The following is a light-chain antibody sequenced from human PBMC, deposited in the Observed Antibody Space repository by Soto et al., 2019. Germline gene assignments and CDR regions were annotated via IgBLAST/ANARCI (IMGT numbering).Light chain of an antibody. CDR3: QQSYSFPFT. Sequence: DIQMTQSPSSLSASVGDRVTITCRASQSISDYLNWYYQKPGKAPNLLIYVASSLQSGVPSRFSGGGSGTEFTLTINSLQPEDFATYYCQQSYSFPFTFGGGTTVEIK. V-gene: IGKV1-39*01. CDR2: VAS. J-gene: IGKJ4*01. CDR1: QSISDY.